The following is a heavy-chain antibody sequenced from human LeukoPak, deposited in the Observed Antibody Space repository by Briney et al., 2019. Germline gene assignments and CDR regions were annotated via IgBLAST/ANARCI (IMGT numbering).Heavy chain of an antibody. Sequence: GGSLRLSCAASGFTFSSYGMHWVRQAPGKGLEWVAVIWYDGSNKYYADSAKGRFTISRDNSKNTLYLQMNSLRAEDTAVYYCARGMQGEYGMDVWGQGTTVTVSS. D-gene: IGHD2-8*01. V-gene: IGHV3-33*01. J-gene: IGHJ6*02. CDR1: GFTFSSYG. CDR2: IWYDGSNK. CDR3: ARGMQGEYGMDV.